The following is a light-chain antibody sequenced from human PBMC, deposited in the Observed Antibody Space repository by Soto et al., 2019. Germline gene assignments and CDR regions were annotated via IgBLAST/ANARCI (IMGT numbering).Light chain of an antibody. CDR1: SSDVGGYNY. CDR2: DVN. J-gene: IGLJ1*01. CDR3: SSYTSSSTL. V-gene: IGLV2-14*01. Sequence: QSALTQPASVSGSPGQSITISCTGTSSDVGGYNYVSWYQQHPGKAPKLMIYDVNNRPSGVSNRFSGSKSGNTASLTISGLQAEDEADYYCSSYTSSSTLFGTGTKLTVL.